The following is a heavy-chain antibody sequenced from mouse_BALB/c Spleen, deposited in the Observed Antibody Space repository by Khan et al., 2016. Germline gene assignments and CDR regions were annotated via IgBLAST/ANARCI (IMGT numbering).Heavy chain of an antibody. CDR2: ISDGGSYT. J-gene: IGHJ3*01. Sequence: EVELVESGGGLVKPGGSLKLSCAASGFTFSDYYMYWVRQTPEKRLERVATISDGGSYTYYPDSVKGRFTISRDIAKNNLYLQMSRLKSENTAMYYCASEGLRRGFAYWGQGTLVTVSA. CDR3: ASEGLRRGFAY. CDR1: GFTFSDYY. V-gene: IGHV5-4*02. D-gene: IGHD2-4*01.